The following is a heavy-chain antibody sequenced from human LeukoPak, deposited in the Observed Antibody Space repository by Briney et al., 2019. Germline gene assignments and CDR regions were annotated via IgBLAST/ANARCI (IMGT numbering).Heavy chain of an antibody. CDR2: IKHSGST. V-gene: IGHV4-34*01. J-gene: IGHJ6*03. CDR3: ARVGPTYYDFWRARDYMDV. CDR1: GGAFSGYD. Sequence: SETLSLTCAVYGGAFSGYDWSWIRQPPGKGLEWIGEIKHSGSTNYNPSLKSRVTISVDTSKSQFSLKLSSVTAADTAGYYCARVGPTYYDFWRARDYMDVWGKGTTVTLSS. D-gene: IGHD3-3*01.